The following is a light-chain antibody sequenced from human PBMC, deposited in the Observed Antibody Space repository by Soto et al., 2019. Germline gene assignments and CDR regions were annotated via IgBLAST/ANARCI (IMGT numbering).Light chain of an antibody. J-gene: IGKJ4*01. CDR1: QSISSY. Sequence: IQMTQSPSSLSASVGDRVTITCRASQSISSYLNWYQQKPGKAPKLLIYAASSLQSGVPSRFSGSGSGTDFTLTISSLQPEDFATYYCQQSYSTPLTFGGGNKVELK. CDR2: AAS. CDR3: QQSYSTPLT. V-gene: IGKV1-39*01.